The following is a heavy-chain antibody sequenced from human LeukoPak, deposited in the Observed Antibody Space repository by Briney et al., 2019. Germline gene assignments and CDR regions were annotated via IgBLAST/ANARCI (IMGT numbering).Heavy chain of an antibody. CDR2: IIPIFGTA. CDR3: ARVGGLGYCSSTSCYQFDP. Sequence: SVKVSCKASGGTFSSYAISWVRQAPGQGLEWMGGIIPIFGTANYAQKFQGRVTITADESTSTAYMELSSLRSEDTAVYYCARVGGLGYCSSTSCYQFDPWGQGTLVTVSS. D-gene: IGHD2-2*01. J-gene: IGHJ5*02. V-gene: IGHV1-69*13. CDR1: GGTFSSYA.